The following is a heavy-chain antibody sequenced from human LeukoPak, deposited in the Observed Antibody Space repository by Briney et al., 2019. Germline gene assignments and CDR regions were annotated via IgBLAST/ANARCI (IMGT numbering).Heavy chain of an antibody. D-gene: IGHD1-26*01. Sequence: GGALRLSCAASGFTFSSYAMTWVRQAPGKGLEWVSLISGSGGSTYYADSVKGRFTISRDNSKNTLYLQMNSLRADDTAIYYCAKDRSGSYYGPFDYWGQGTLVTVSS. CDR1: GFTFSSYA. CDR3: AKDRSGSYYGPFDY. CDR2: ISGSGGST. V-gene: IGHV3-23*01. J-gene: IGHJ4*02.